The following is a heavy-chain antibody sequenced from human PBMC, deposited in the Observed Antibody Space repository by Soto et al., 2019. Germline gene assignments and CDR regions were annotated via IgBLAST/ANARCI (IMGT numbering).Heavy chain of an antibody. Sequence: SETLSLTCTVSGGSITRYYWSWIRQAPGRGLEWIGNIFSSGSTNYNPSLKSRVAISVDTSKNQVSLKLNAVTTADTAVYYCAREYYDFWSVTYSYYGLDVWGQGTTVTVSS. CDR1: GGSITRYY. CDR3: AREYYDFWSVTYSYYGLDV. J-gene: IGHJ6*02. D-gene: IGHD3-3*01. CDR2: IFSSGST. V-gene: IGHV4-59*01.